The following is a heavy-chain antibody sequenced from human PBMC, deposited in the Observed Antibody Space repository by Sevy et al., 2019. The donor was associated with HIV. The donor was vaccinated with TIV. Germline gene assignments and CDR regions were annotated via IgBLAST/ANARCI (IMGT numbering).Heavy chain of an antibody. CDR2: ISVYNGYI. Sequence: ASVKVSCKTSGYTFINYGFSWVRQAPGQGLEWMGFISVYNGYINYAQKFQGRVTVTTDTSTATGYMELKSLRDDDTAIYYCVRDECDIGVCLDFWGQGTLVTVSS. CDR1: GYTFINYG. J-gene: IGHJ4*02. CDR3: VRDECDIGVCLDF. D-gene: IGHD2-8*01. V-gene: IGHV1-18*01.